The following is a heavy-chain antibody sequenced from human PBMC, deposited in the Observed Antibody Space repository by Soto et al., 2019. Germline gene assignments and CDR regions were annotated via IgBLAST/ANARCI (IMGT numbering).Heavy chain of an antibody. CDR3: TYDLVQLIVCFDY. Sequence: GGSLRLSCAASEFTFSNYAMSWVRQAPGKGLEWVSSISDNGGTTYYADSVKGRFTISRDNSKNTLYLQMNSLRAEDTAVYYWTYDLVQLIVCFDYWGQGTLVTVSS. D-gene: IGHD3-22*01. V-gene: IGHV3-23*01. CDR2: ISDNGGTT. CDR1: EFTFSNYA. J-gene: IGHJ4*02.